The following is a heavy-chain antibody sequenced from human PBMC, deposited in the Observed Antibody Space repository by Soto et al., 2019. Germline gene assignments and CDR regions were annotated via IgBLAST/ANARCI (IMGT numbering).Heavy chain of an antibody. D-gene: IGHD3-22*01. CDR2: ISSSSSYI. V-gene: IGHV3-21*01. CDR1: GFTFSSYS. J-gene: IGHJ3*02. Sequence: EVQLVESGGGLVKPGGSLRLSCAASGFTFSSYSMNWVRQAPGKGLEWVSSISSSSSYIYYADSVKGRFTISRDNAKKSLYLEMKSLRAEDTAVYYCARGYHYYDRSGYDKWDAFDIWGQGTMVTVSS. CDR3: ARGYHYYDRSGYDKWDAFDI.